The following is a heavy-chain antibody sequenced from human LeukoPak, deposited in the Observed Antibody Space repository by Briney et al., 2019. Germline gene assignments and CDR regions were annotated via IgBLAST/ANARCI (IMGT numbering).Heavy chain of an antibody. Sequence: SETLSLTCTVSGGSISSSSYYWGWIRQPPGKGLEWIGSIYYSGSTYYNPSLKSRVTISVDTPKNQFSLKLSSVTAADTAVYYCGRLRFLEWSQVDYWGQGTLVTVSS. V-gene: IGHV4-39*01. CDR2: IYYSGST. CDR3: GRLRFLEWSQVDY. D-gene: IGHD3-3*01. CDR1: GGSISSSSYY. J-gene: IGHJ4*02.